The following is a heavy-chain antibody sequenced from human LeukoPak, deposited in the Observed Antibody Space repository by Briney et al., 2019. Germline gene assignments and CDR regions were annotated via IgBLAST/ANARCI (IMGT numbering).Heavy chain of an antibody. J-gene: IGHJ6*02. CDR1: GYTFTSYA. V-gene: IGHV7-4-1*02. CDR3: ARDDNDLGYYGMDV. Sequence: ASVTVSCTASGYTFTSYAMNWVRQAPGQGLEWMGWINTNTGNPTYAQGFTGRFVFSLDTSVSTAYLQNSSLKAEDTAVYYCARDDNDLGYYGMDVWGQGTTVTVSS. D-gene: IGHD2-8*01. CDR2: INTNTGNP.